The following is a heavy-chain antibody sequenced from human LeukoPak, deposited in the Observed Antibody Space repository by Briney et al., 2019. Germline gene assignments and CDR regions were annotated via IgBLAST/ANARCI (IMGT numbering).Heavy chain of an antibody. CDR1: GFTFSSYA. CDR3: AREERVAYYDFWSGYFTGFLDY. Sequence: GGSLRLSCAASGFTFSSYAMHWVRQAPGKGLEWVVVISYDGSNKYYADSVKGRFTISRDNSKNTLYLQMNSLRAEDTAVYYCAREERVAYYDFWSGYFTGFLDYWGQGTLVTVSS. J-gene: IGHJ4*02. D-gene: IGHD3-3*01. V-gene: IGHV3-30*01. CDR2: ISYDGSNK.